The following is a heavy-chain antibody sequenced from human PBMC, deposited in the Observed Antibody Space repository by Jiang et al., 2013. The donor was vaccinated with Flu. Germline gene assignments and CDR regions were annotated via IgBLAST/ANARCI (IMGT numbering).Heavy chain of an antibody. J-gene: IGHJ4*02. V-gene: IGHV2-5*02. Sequence: TLTCSFSGFSLSTSGVGVGWIRQPPGRALEWLALIYWDDDKRYNPSLKSRLTITKDTSKNQVVLTMTNMDPVDTATYYCAHPRVDSSGWYFAYWGQGTLVTVSS. CDR3: AHPRVDSSGWYFAY. CDR2: IYWDDDK. CDR1: GFSLSTSGVG. D-gene: IGHD6-19*01.